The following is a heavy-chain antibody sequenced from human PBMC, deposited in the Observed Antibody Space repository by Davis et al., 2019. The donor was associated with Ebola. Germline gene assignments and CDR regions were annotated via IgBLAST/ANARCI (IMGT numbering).Heavy chain of an antibody. D-gene: IGHD6-13*01. Sequence: GESLKISCAASGFTFSKAWMSWVRQAPGKGLEWVGRIKSKTDGGTIDYAAPVKGRFTISRDNSKNTLYLQMNSLRVEDTAVYYCAKRVRVAALGPSSFEYWGQGTLVTVSS. CDR3: AKRVRVAALGPSSFEY. J-gene: IGHJ4*02. CDR1: GFTFSKAW. CDR2: IKSKTDGGTI. V-gene: IGHV3-15*01.